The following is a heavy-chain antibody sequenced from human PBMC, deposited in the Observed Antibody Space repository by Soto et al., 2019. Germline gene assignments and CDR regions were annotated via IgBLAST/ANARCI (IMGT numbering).Heavy chain of an antibody. J-gene: IGHJ6*02. V-gene: IGHV1-69*12. CDR3: ARDKARQQLGGNYCYMLDV. Sequence: QVQLVQSGAEVKKPGSSVKVSCTASGGTFSTSAISWVRQAPGQGLEWVGGIMPVFATPDYAQKFQGRVTISADESTTTAYLELTSLRTDDTAVYFCARDKARQQLGGNYCYMLDVWGQGTAIIVSS. CDR2: IMPVFATP. CDR1: GGTFSTSA. D-gene: IGHD1-7*01.